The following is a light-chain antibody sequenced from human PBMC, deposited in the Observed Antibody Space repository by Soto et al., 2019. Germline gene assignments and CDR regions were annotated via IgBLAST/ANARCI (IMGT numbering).Light chain of an antibody. Sequence: EIVLTQSPATLSLSPGERATLSCRASQSVSSYLAWYQQKPGQAPRLLIYDASNRATGIPARFSGSGSGTDLTLPISSLEPEDFAVYYCQQRSNWPFIFGPGTKVDIK. V-gene: IGKV3-11*01. J-gene: IGKJ3*01. CDR3: QQRSNWPFI. CDR2: DAS. CDR1: QSVSSY.